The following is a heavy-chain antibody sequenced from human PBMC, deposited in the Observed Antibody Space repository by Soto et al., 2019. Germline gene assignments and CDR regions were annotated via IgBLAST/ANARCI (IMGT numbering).Heavy chain of an antibody. D-gene: IGHD3-10*01. CDR3: AKGVFGSGNNWFDP. V-gene: IGHV3-23*01. J-gene: IGHJ5*02. Sequence: EVQLLESGGGLVQPGGSLRLSCAASGFTFSRNAMSWVRQAPGRGLEWVSSISGSGGSTYYADSVKGRFTISRDNSKDTLGLQMNSLRAEDTAVYYCAKGVFGSGNNWFDPWGQGTLVTVSS. CDR1: GFTFSRNA. CDR2: ISGSGGST.